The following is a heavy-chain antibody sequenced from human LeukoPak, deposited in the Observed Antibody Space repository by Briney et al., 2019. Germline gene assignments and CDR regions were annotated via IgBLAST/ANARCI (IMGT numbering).Heavy chain of an antibody. J-gene: IGHJ4*03. CDR1: GFTFSSYA. CDR3: AKAPLTTVVTPNPNYFDY. V-gene: IGHV3-23*01. D-gene: IGHD4-23*01. CDR2: ISGSGGST. Sequence: HPGGSLRLSCAASGFTFSSYAMSWVRQAPGKGLEWVSAISGSGGSTYYADSVKGRFTISRDNSKNTLYLQMNSLRAEDTAVYYCAKAPLTTVVTPNPNYFDYWGQGTTVTVSS.